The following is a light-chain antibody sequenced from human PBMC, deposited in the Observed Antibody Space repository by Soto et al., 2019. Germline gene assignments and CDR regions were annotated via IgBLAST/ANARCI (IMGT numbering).Light chain of an antibody. J-gene: IGKJ2*01. V-gene: IGKV1-39*01. CDR3: QQSSSTPHT. Sequence: DIQMTQSPSSLSASLGDRVTITCRASQTINNYLQWYQQRPGKAPKLLIYSASSLQTGVPPRFSGSGSGTHFTLTISSLQPEDFATYYCQQSSSTPHTFGQGTIVEIK. CDR2: SAS. CDR1: QTINNY.